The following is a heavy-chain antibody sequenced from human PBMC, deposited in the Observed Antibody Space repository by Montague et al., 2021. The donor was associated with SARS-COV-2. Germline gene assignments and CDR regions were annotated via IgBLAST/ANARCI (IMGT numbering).Heavy chain of an antibody. V-gene: IGHV2-5*02. Sequence: PALVTPTQTLTLTCTFSGLSLTTYGVAVGWIRQPPGKALEWLAFVYWDDTQRYSPSLKTRLTITKDTSKNQVVLTLIDMDPVDTATYYCAHSSIGYHNPTFLDYWGQGTLVTVSS. CDR1: GLSLTTYGVA. CDR2: VYWDDTQ. D-gene: IGHD5-18*01. CDR3: AHSSIGYHNPTFLDY. J-gene: IGHJ4*02.